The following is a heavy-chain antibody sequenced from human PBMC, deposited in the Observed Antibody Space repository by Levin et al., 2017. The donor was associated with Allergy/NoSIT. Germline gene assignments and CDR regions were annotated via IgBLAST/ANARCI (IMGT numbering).Heavy chain of an antibody. CDR2: IRSKANSYAT. CDR1: GFTFSGSA. J-gene: IGHJ4*02. CDR3: TRRGGYDSGDY. V-gene: IGHV3-73*01. Sequence: LSLTCAASGFTFSGSAMHWVRQASGKGLEWVGRIRSKANSYATAYAASVKGRFTISRDDSKNTAYLQMNSLKTEDTAVYYCTRRGGYDSGDYWGQGTLVTVSS. D-gene: IGHD5-12*01.